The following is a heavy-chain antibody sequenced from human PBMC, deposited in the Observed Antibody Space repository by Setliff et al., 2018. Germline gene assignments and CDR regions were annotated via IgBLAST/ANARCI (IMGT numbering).Heavy chain of an antibody. Sequence: PGGSLRLSCAASGLTLINNGFHWVRQAPGKGLEWVAVISYDGINKYYADSVRGRFTISRDNSKNTLFLQMNSLRTDDTAVFYCVRDSPSSLYNFWSGCSDYWGQGTLVTVSS. D-gene: IGHD3-3*01. CDR1: GLTLINNG. CDR3: VRDSPSSLYNFWSGCSDY. CDR2: ISYDGINK. J-gene: IGHJ4*02. V-gene: IGHV3-30*19.